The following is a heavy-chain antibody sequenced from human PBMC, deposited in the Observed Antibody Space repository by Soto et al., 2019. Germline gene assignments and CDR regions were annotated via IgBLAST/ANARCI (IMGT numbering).Heavy chain of an antibody. CDR1: GFTFSSYS. V-gene: IGHV3-23*01. D-gene: IGHD2-2*01. CDR3: AINYCGSTSCSRGYFDY. CDR2: ISGSGGSK. J-gene: IGHJ4*02. Sequence: GGSLRVSCAASGFTFSSYSMRWVRPAPGKGLEWVSGISGSGGSKYSADSVKGRFTISRDNSKNTLYLQMNSLRAEDTAVYYCAINYCGSTSCSRGYFDYWGQGTLVTVSS.